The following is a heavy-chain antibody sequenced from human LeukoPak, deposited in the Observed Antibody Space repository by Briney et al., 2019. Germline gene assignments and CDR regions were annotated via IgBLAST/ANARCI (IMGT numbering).Heavy chain of an antibody. D-gene: IGHD2-21*01. Sequence: SETLSPTCTVSGVSISSSSYYWGWIRQPPGKGLEWIGSIYDSGSTYYNPSLKSRVTISVDTSKNQFSLKLSSVTAADTAVYYCATETYCGGDCYSWNDAFDIWGQGTMVTVSS. CDR2: IYDSGST. CDR3: ATETYCGGDCYSWNDAFDI. J-gene: IGHJ3*02. V-gene: IGHV4-39*01. CDR1: GVSISSSSYY.